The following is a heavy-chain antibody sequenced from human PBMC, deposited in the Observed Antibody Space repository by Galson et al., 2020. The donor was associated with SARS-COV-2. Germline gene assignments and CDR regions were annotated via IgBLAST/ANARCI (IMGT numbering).Heavy chain of an antibody. CDR3: ARGPLRTVRYFDL. D-gene: IGHD4-17*01. V-gene: IGHV4-34*01. CDR2: INHSGST. Sequence: SQASETLSLTCAVYGGSFSGYYWSWIRQPPGKGLEWIGEINHSGSTNYNPSLKSRVTISVDTSKNQFSLKLSSVTAADTAVYYCARGPLRTVRYFDLWGRGTLVTVSS. CDR1: GGSFSGYY. J-gene: IGHJ2*01.